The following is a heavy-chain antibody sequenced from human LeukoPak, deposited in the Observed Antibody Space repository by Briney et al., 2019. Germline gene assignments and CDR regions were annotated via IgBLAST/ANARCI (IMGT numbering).Heavy chain of an antibody. CDR3: ARDTFNGLFVIILDY. CDR2: ISSGGNVE. V-gene: IGHV3-48*03. D-gene: IGHD2/OR15-2a*01. CDR1: AFTFCTQD. Sequence: GGSLRLSCSGSAFTFCTQDMKWVRQAPGKGLEWVSHISSGGNVEYFLDSVRGRFTMSRDNARRLLFLQMNSLRAEDTGVYYCARDTFNGLFVIILDYWGQGALVTVSS. J-gene: IGHJ4*02.